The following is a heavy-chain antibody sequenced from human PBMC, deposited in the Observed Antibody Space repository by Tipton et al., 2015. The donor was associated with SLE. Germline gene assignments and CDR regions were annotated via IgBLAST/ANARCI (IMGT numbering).Heavy chain of an antibody. CDR2: ISSSGSTI. J-gene: IGHJ3*02. CDR1: GFTFSSYE. CDR3: ARARDGYNLDAFDI. Sequence: SLRLSCAASGFTFSSYEMNWVRQAPGKGLEWVSYISSSGSTIYYADSVKGRFTIPRDNAKNSLYLQMNSLRAEDTAVYYCARARDGYNLDAFDIWGQGTMVTVSS. V-gene: IGHV3-48*03. D-gene: IGHD5-24*01.